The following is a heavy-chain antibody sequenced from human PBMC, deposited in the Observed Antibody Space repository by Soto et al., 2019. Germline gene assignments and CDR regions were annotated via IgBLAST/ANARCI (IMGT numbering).Heavy chain of an antibody. CDR2: ISWNSGSI. CDR1: GFTFDDYA. Sequence: GGSLRLSCAASGFTFDDYAMHWVRQAPGKGLEWVSGISWNSGSIGYADSVKGRFTISRDNAKNSLYLQMNSLRAEDTALYYCAKDDSSGYRQSAVDYWGQGTLVTVSS. V-gene: IGHV3-9*01. J-gene: IGHJ4*02. CDR3: AKDDSSGYRQSAVDY. D-gene: IGHD3-22*01.